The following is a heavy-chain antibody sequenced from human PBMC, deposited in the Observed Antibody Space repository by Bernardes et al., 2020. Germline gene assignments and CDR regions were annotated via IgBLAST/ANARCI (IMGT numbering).Heavy chain of an antibody. J-gene: IGHJ5*02. CDR3: AREGEDIVVVSYLSGVRFDP. CDR2: INPNSGGT. CDR1: GYTFTGYY. D-gene: IGHD2-15*01. V-gene: IGHV1-2*06. Sequence: VKVSCKASGYTFTGYYMHWVRQAPGQGLEWMGRINPNSGGTNYAQKFQGRVTMTRDTSISTAYMELSRLRSDDTAVYYCAREGEDIVVVSYLSGVRFDPRGQGTLVTVSS.